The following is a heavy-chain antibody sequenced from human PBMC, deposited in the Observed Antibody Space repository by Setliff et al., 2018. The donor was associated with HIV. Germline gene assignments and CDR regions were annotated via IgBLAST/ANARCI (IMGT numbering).Heavy chain of an antibody. CDR2: IYDSGST. V-gene: IGHV4-4*07. J-gene: IGHJ6*02. Sequence: PSETLSLTCTVSGGSISGFYWNWIRQSAGKGLQWIGRIYDSGSTKYNPSLKSRVTISVDTSKNQFSLKLSSVTAADTAVYYCARAMRCVVVTNMYYYYGMDVWGQGTTVTVSS. D-gene: IGHD2-21*02. CDR3: ARAMRCVVVTNMYYYYGMDV. CDR1: GGSISGFY.